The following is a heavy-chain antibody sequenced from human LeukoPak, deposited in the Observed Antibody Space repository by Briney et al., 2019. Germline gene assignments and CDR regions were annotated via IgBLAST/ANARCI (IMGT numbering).Heavy chain of an antibody. CDR2: INTNTGNP. J-gene: IGHJ4*02. CDR3: ARGSRVDSPSGWVG. V-gene: IGHV7-4-1*02. Sequence: GASVEVSCKASGGTFSSYAISWVRQAPGQGLEWMGWINTNTGNPTYAQGFTGRFVFSLDTSVGTAYLQISSLKAEDTAVYYCARGSRVDSPSGWVGWGQGTLVTVSS. CDR1: GGTFSSYA. D-gene: IGHD2-15*01.